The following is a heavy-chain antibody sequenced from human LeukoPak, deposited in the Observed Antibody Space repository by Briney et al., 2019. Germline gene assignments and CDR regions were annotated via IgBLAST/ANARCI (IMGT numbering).Heavy chain of an antibody. CDR1: GFTFSSYA. Sequence: GGSLRLSCAASGFTFSSYAMSWVRQAPGKGLEWVSAISGSGGSTYYADSVKSRFTISRDNSKNTLYLQMNSLRAEDTAVYYCARDPGGGGYYYYGMDVWGQGTTVTVSS. D-gene: IGHD3-16*01. CDR2: ISGSGGST. J-gene: IGHJ6*02. V-gene: IGHV3-23*01. CDR3: ARDPGGGGYYYYGMDV.